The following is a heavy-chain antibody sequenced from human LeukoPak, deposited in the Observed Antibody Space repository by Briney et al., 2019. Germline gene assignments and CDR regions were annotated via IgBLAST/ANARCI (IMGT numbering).Heavy chain of an antibody. CDR3: ARDPRGSGYYYYYGMDV. Sequence: AASVKVSCKASGYTFTGYYMHWVRQAPGQGLEWMGIINPSGGSTSYAQKFQGRVTMTRDTSTSTVYMELSSLRSEDTAVYYCARDPRGSGYYYYYGMDVWGQGTTVTVSS. V-gene: IGHV1-46*01. J-gene: IGHJ6*02. CDR2: INPSGGST. D-gene: IGHD6-19*01. CDR1: GYTFTGYY.